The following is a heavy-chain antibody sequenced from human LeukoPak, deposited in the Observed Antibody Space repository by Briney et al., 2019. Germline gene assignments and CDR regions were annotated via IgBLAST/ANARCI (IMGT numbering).Heavy chain of an antibody. D-gene: IGHD3-10*01. CDR2: ISGSGGST. CDR1: GFTFSSYG. Sequence: PGGSLRLSCAASGFTFSSYGMSWVRQAPGKGLEWVSAISGSGGSTYYADSVKGRFTISRDNSKNTLYLQMNSLRAEDTAVYYCARDFYGSGSYQPPSYAFDIWGQGTMVTVSS. V-gene: IGHV3-23*01. CDR3: ARDFYGSGSYQPPSYAFDI. J-gene: IGHJ3*02.